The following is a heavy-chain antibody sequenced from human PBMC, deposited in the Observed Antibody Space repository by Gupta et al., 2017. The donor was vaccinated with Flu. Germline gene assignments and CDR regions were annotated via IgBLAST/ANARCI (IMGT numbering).Heavy chain of an antibody. Sequence: QVQMQESGPGLVKPSETLSLTCSVSGGSISNSDDYYWAWIRQPPGKGLEWIGSVYYTGDTYDKPSLKTRVTVSVYTSKNQYSLKLSYLTAADTAIYYWARRDRGSGTGRGGRAVWGQGTLGSVS. J-gene: IGHJ3*01. V-gene: IGHV4-39*01. CDR1: GGSISNSDDYY. CDR3: ARRDRGSGTGRGGRAV. CDR2: VYYTGDT. D-gene: IGHD3-3*01.